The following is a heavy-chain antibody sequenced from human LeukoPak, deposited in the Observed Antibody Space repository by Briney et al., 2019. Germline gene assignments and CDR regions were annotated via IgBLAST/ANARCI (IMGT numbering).Heavy chain of an antibody. Sequence: SETLSLTCAVYGGSFSGYYWSWIRQPPGKGLEWIGEINHSGSTNYNPSLKSRVTISVDTSKNQFSLKLSSVTAADTAVYYCARPGKDTQASYYDSSGLKYAYFDIWGQGTMVTVSS. V-gene: IGHV4-34*01. J-gene: IGHJ3*02. CDR2: INHSGST. CDR3: ARPGKDTQASYYDSSGLKYAYFDI. CDR1: GGSFSGYY. D-gene: IGHD3-22*01.